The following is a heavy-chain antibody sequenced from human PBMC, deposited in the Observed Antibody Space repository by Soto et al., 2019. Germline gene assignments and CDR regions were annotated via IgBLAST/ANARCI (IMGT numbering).Heavy chain of an antibody. D-gene: IGHD3-16*01. Sequence: PGGSLRPSCSASGFTFSSYAMHWVRQAPGKGLEYVSAISSNGGNTYYADSVKGRFTISRDNSKNTLYLQMSSLRAEDTAVYCCVKDYAALFDYWGQGTLVTVSS. CDR1: GFTFSSYA. J-gene: IGHJ4*02. CDR3: VKDYAALFDY. CDR2: ISSNGGNT. V-gene: IGHV3-64D*06.